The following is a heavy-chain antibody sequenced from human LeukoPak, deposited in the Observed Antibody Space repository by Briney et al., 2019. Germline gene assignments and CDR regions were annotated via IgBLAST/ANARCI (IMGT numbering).Heavy chain of an antibody. Sequence: SVKVSCKASGGTFSSYAISWVRQAPGQGLEWMGRIIPILGIANYAQKFQGIVTITADKSTSTAYMELSSLRSEDTAVYYCARDMGWLRGNYYYYYGMDVWGQGTTVTVSS. V-gene: IGHV1-69*04. D-gene: IGHD5-12*01. J-gene: IGHJ6*02. CDR1: GGTFSSYA. CDR2: IIPILGIA. CDR3: ARDMGWLRGNYYYYYGMDV.